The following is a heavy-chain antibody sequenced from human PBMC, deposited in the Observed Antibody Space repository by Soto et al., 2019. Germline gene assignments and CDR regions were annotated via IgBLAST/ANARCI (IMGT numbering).Heavy chain of an antibody. J-gene: IGHJ4*02. Sequence: EVQLVESGGGLVQPGGSLRVSCAASGFTLRSHRIHWVRQAPGKGLEWVSRIDTDGGGTSYADSVKGRFTISTDNAKNTVYLQMKGLRAVDTAVYYCGTVFDRWGQGTLVTGSS. D-gene: IGHD3-9*01. CDR3: GTVFDR. CDR2: IDTDGGGT. CDR1: GFTLRSHR. V-gene: IGHV3-74*01.